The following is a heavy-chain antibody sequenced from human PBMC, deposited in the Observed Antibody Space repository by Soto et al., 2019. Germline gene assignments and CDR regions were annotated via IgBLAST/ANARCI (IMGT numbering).Heavy chain of an antibody. Sequence: QVQLVESGGGVVQPGRSLRLSCAASGFTFNNYAMHWVRQAPGKGLEWVAVISYDGSNIYYPDSVKGRLTFSRDNSKNTLYLLMNSLRPEDTAVYYCAREMAAHSDYYYGLDVWGQGTTVIASS. CDR2: ISYDGSNI. J-gene: IGHJ6*02. CDR3: AREMAAHSDYYYGLDV. D-gene: IGHD6-13*01. CDR1: GFTFNNYA. V-gene: IGHV3-30-3*01.